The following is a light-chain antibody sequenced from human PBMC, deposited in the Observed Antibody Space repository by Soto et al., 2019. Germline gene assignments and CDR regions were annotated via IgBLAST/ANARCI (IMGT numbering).Light chain of an antibody. J-gene: IGLJ1*01. CDR1: SGYSNYK. Sequence: QSVLTQPPSASASLGASVTLTCTLSSGYSNYKVDWYQQRPGKGPRFVMRVGTGGIVGSKGDGIPDHLSVLGSGLNRYLAIKNTQDDDERDYLGGADQGSGTNFALYVFRPEIKLTVL. CDR3: GADQGSGTNFALYV. CDR2: VGTGGIVG. V-gene: IGLV9-49*01.